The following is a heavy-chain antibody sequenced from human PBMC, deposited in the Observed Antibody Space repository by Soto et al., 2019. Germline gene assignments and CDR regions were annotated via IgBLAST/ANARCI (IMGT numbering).Heavy chain of an antibody. V-gene: IGHV3-74*01. J-gene: IGHJ6*03. CDR3: ARDGSSSSVAYYYYYYMDV. CDR1: GFTFSSYW. Sequence: GGSLRLSCAASGFTFSSYWMHWVRQAPGKGLVWVSRINSDGSSTYYADSVKGRFTISRDNAKNTLYLQMNSLRGEDTAVYYCARDGSSSSVAYYYYYYMDVWGKGTTVTVSS. D-gene: IGHD6-6*01. CDR2: INSDGSST.